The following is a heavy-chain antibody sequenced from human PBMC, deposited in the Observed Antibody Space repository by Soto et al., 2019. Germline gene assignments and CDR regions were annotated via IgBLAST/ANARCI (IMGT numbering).Heavy chain of an antibody. D-gene: IGHD6-6*01. J-gene: IGHJ5*02. CDR2: IIPIFGTA. Sequence: SVKVSCKASGGTFSSYAISWVRQAPGQGLEWMGGIIPIFGTANYAQKFQGRVTITADESTSTAYMELSSLRSEDTAVHYCAGDSGEYSSSSGWFDPWGQGTLVTVSS. V-gene: IGHV1-69*13. CDR1: GGTFSSYA. CDR3: AGDSGEYSSSSGWFDP.